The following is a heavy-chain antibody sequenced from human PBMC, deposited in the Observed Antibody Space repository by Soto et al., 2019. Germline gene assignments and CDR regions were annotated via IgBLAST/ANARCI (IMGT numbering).Heavy chain of an antibody. CDR1: GFTFSSYW. CDR2: INSDGSST. Sequence: EVQLVESGGGLVQPGGSLRLCCAASGFTFSSYWMHWVRQAPGKGLVWVSRINSDGSSTSYADSVKGRFTISRDNAKNKLYLQMNSLRAEDTAVYYCARADASEQQLVSWFDPWGQGTLVTVSS. J-gene: IGHJ5*02. V-gene: IGHV3-74*01. CDR3: ARADASEQQLVSWFDP. D-gene: IGHD6-13*01.